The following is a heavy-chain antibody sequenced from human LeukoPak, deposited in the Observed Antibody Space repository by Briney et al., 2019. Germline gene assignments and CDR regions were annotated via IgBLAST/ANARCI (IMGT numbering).Heavy chain of an antibody. J-gene: IGHJ1*01. CDR3: ARGPEGSYYGEYFQH. Sequence: GASVKVSCKASGYTYTSYGISWVRQAPGQGLEWMGWISAYNGNTNYAQKLQGRVTMITDTSTRTAYMELRSLRSEDTAVYYCARGPEGSYYGEYFQHWGQGTLVTVSS. D-gene: IGHD1-26*01. CDR1: GYTYTSYG. V-gene: IGHV1-18*01. CDR2: ISAYNGNT.